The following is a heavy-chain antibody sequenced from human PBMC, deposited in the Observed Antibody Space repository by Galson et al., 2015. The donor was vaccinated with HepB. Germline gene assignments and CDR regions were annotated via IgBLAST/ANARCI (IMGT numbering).Heavy chain of an antibody. D-gene: IGHD5/OR15-5a*01. CDR3: TTDVLPNWFDP. CDR2: IKSKTDGGTT. J-gene: IGHJ5*02. Sequence: SLRLSCAASGFTFSNAWMSWVRQAPGKGLEWVGRIKSKTDGGTTDYAAPVKGRFTISRDDSKNTLYLQMNSLKTEDTAVYYCTTDVLPNWFDPWGQGTLVTVSS. V-gene: IGHV3-15*01. CDR1: GFTFSNAW.